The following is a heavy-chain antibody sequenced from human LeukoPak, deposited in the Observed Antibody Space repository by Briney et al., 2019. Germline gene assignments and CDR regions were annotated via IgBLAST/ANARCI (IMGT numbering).Heavy chain of an antibody. V-gene: IGHV6-1*01. Sequence: QTLSLTCAISGDSVSSNSAAWNWIRQSPSRGLEWLGRTYYRSKWYNDYAVSVKSRITINPDTSKNQFSLQLNSVTPEDTAVYYCARGESYYYDSSGYRDYWGQGTLVTVSS. J-gene: IGHJ4*02. CDR2: TYYRSKWYN. D-gene: IGHD3-22*01. CDR1: GDSVSSNSAA. CDR3: ARGESYYYDSSGYRDY.